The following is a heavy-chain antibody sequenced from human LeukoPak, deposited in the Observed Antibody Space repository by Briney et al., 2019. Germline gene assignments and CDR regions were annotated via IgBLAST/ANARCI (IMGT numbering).Heavy chain of an antibody. D-gene: IGHD2-2*01. CDR1: GFTFSSYA. CDR3: ATEGYCSSTSCYAGDWFDP. V-gene: IGHV3-23*01. Sequence: GGSLRLSCAASGFTFSSYAMSWVRQAPGKGLEWVSAISGSGGSTYYAGSVKGRFTISRDNSKNTLYLQMNSLRAEDTAVYYCATEGYCSSTSCYAGDWFDPWGQGTLVTVSS. CDR2: ISGSGGST. J-gene: IGHJ5*02.